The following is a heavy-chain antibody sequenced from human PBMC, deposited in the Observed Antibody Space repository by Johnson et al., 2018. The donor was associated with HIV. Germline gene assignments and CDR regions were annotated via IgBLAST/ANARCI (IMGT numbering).Heavy chain of an antibody. CDR3: ARGISNWNYFDDDAFDI. CDR2: ISYDGSNK. V-gene: IGHV3-30*14. Sequence: QEKLVESGGGVVQPGRSLRLSCAASGFTFSSYAMHWVRQAPGKGLEWVAVISYDGSNKYYADSVKGRFTISRDNSKNTLYLQMNILRAEDTAVYYCARGISNWNYFDDDAFDIWGQGTMVTVSS. J-gene: IGHJ3*02. CDR1: GFTFSSYA. D-gene: IGHD1-7*01.